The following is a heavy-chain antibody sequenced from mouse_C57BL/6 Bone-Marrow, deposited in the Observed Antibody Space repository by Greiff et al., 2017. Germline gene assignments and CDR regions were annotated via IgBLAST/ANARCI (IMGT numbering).Heavy chain of an antibody. V-gene: IGHV1-85*01. CDR2: IYPRDGST. CDR1: GYTFTSYD. J-gene: IGHJ1*03. D-gene: IGHD1-1*01. CDR3: ARDYGSSYWYFDV. Sequence: QVQLQQSGPELVKPGASVKLSCKASGYTFTSYDINWVKQRPGQGLEWIGWIYPRDGSTKYNEKCKGKATLTVETSSSTAYMALHSLTSEDSAVYFCARDYGSSYWYFDVWGTGTTVTVSS.